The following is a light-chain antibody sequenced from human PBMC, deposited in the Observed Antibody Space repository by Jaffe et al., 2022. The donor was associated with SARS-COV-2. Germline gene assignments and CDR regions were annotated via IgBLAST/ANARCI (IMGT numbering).Light chain of an antibody. CDR2: AAS. V-gene: IGKV1-12*01. CDR3: QQTNSFPLT. CDR1: QVINTW. J-gene: IGKJ4*01. Sequence: DIQMTQSPSSVSASVGDTVTITCRASQVINTWLAWYQQEPGKAPSLLIYAASSLRSGVPSRFHGSGSGTDFTLTISSLQPEDFGTYFCQQTNSFPLTFGGGTRVELK.